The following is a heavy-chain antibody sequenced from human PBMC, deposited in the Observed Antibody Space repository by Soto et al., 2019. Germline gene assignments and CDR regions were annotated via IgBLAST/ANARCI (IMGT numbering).Heavy chain of an antibody. CDR1: GGSISSYY. D-gene: IGHD3-16*01. Sequence: PSETLSLTCTVSGGSISSYYWSWIRQPPGKGLEWIGYIYYSGSTNYNPSLKSRVTISVDTSKNQFSLKLSSVTAADTAVYYCARQMITFGGVYPPRRGAFDIWGQRTTVTVSS. J-gene: IGHJ3*02. CDR2: IYYSGST. V-gene: IGHV4-59*08. CDR3: ARQMITFGGVYPPRRGAFDI.